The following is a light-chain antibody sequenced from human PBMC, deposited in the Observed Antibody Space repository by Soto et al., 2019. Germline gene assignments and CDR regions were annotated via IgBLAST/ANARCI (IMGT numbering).Light chain of an antibody. CDR1: TSDVGSYNI. V-gene: IGLV2-23*02. CDR2: EVS. J-gene: IGLJ7*01. Sequence: QSALTQPASVSGSPGQSITISGTGTTSDVGSYNIVSWYQQQPGKPPKLMIYEVSKRPSGVSNRFSGSKSGNTASLTISGLQAEDEADYYCCSYAGSSTWVFGGGTQLTVL. CDR3: CSYAGSSTWV.